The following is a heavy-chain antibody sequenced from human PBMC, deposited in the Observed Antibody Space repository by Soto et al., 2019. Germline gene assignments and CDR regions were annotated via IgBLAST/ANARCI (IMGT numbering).Heavy chain of an antibody. CDR2: IIPDLPIA. Sequence: QVQLVQSGAEVKKPGSSVKVSCKASGGTFSSDTISWVRQVPGQGLQWLGTIIPDLPIANYAQNFQSRASITADRSTRTAYLALSSLRSEDTAVFYSTRAVAAESAFDPWGQGTPVTVSS. CDR3: TRAVAAESAFDP. CDR1: GGTFSSDT. D-gene: IGHD6-19*01. J-gene: IGHJ5*02. V-gene: IGHV1-69*02.